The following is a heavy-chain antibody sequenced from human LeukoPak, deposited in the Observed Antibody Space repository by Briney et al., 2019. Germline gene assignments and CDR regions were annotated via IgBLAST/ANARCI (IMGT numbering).Heavy chain of an antibody. CDR2: INHSGST. CDR1: GFTFSSYA. Sequence: GSLRLSCAASGFTFSSYAMSWVRQAPGKGLEWIGEINHSGSTNYNPSLKSRVTISVDTSKNQFSLKLSSVTAADTAVYYCARGGGDHDYWGQGTLVTVSS. CDR3: ARGGGDHDY. D-gene: IGHD4-17*01. J-gene: IGHJ4*02. V-gene: IGHV4-34*01.